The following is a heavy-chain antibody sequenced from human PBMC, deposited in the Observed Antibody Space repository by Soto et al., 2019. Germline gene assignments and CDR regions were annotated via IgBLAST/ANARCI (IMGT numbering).Heavy chain of an antibody. J-gene: IGHJ5*02. CDR1: GFTFSSYG. D-gene: IGHD6-19*01. Sequence: QVQLVESGGGVVQPGRSLRLSCAASGFTFSSYGMHWVRQAPGKGLEWVAVISYDGSNKYYADSVKGRFTFSRDNSKNTLYLQMNSLRAEDTAVYYCAKANGQWPNWFDPWGQGTLVTVSS. V-gene: IGHV3-30*18. CDR2: ISYDGSNK. CDR3: AKANGQWPNWFDP.